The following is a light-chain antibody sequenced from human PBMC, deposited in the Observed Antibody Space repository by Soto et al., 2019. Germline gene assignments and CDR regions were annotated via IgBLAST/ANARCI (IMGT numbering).Light chain of an antibody. CDR1: SSDVGGYNY. Sequence: QSALTQPASVSGSPGQSITISCTGTSSDVGGYNYVSWYQQHPGKAPKLMIYDVSNRPSGVSNRFSGSKSGNTASLTISGLQAEDEADYYSSSYTSSSTVVFRGGTKLTVL. CDR2: DVS. V-gene: IGLV2-14*01. CDR3: SSYTSSSTVV. J-gene: IGLJ2*01.